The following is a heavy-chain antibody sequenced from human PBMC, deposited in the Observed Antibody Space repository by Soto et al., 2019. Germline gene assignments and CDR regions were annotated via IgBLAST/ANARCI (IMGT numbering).Heavy chain of an antibody. D-gene: IGHD4-17*01. CDR2: IGGNGEDT. CDR3: AKHGWKTTAFYYYMDV. Sequence: EAQLLESGGGLVQPGGSLRLSCAASEFTFSNYAMSWVRQAPGKGLEWVSGIGGNGEDTSYADSVKGRFTISRDNSKKTLYLQIDSLRAEDTALYYCAKHGWKTTAFYYYMDVWGKGTTVTVS. V-gene: IGHV3-23*01. CDR1: EFTFSNYA. J-gene: IGHJ6*03.